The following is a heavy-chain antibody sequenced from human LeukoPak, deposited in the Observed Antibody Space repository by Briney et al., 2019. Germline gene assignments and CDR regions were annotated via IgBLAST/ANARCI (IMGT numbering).Heavy chain of an antibody. CDR3: ARGGRGYCTSSSCYFDH. V-gene: IGHV6-1*01. CDR2: TYYRSKWYN. D-gene: IGHD2-2*01. CDR1: GDSVSSAA. Sequence: SQTLSLTCAISGDSVSSAAWNWIRQSPSRGLEWLGRTYYRSKWYNDYAVSVKSRITINPDTSKNQFSLHLNSVTPEDTAVYYCARGGRGYCTSSSCYFDHWGQGTLVTVSS. J-gene: IGHJ4*02.